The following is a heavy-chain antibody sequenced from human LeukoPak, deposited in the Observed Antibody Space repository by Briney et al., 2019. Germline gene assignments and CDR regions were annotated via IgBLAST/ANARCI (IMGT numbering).Heavy chain of an antibody. CDR3: ARATVTTHYYYYYYMDV. D-gene: IGHD4-11*01. CDR2: IYYSGIT. CDR1: GDSITKHY. Sequence: SETLSLTCSVSGDSITKHYWSWIRQPPGKGLEWIGYIYYSGITNYNPSLKSRVTMSVDTSKNQFSLKLSSVTAADTAVYYCARATVTTHYYYYYYMDVWGKGTTVTVSS. J-gene: IGHJ6*03. V-gene: IGHV4-59*11.